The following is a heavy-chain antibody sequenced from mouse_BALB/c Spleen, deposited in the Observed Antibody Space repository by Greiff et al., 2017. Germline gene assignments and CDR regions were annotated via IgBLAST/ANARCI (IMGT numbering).Heavy chain of an antibody. CDR2: ILPGSGST. Sequence: VQLQQSGAELMKPGASVKISCKATGYTFSSYWIEWVKQRPGHGLEWIGEILPGSGSTNYNEKFKGKATFTADTSSNTAYMLLSSLTSEDSAVYYCARADFVTTVVATPYAMDYWGQGTSVTVSS. D-gene: IGHD1-1*01. J-gene: IGHJ4*01. CDR3: ARADFVTTVVATPYAMDY. CDR1: GYTFSSYW. V-gene: IGHV1-9*01.